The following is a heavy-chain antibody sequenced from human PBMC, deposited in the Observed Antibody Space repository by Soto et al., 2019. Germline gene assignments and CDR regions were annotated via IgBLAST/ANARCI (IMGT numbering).Heavy chain of an antibody. V-gene: IGHV1-18*04. Sequence: ASVKVSCKASGYTFTSYGISWVRQAPGQGLEWMGWISVYNGNTNYAQKLQGRVTMTTDTSTSTAYMELRSLRSDDTAVYYCARAYDILTIRHYYYYGMDVWGQGTTVTVSS. J-gene: IGHJ6*02. CDR1: GYTFTSYG. CDR3: ARAYDILTIRHYYYYGMDV. D-gene: IGHD3-9*01. CDR2: ISVYNGNT.